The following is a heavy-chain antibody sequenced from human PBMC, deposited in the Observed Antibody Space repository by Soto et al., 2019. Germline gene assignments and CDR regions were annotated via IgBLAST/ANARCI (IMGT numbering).Heavy chain of an antibody. Sequence: EVQLLESGGGLVQPGGSLRLSCAASGITFSSYSMNWVRQAPGKGLEWVSVISNRGDTTYYADSVKGRFTISRDNSKNTLYLQLNSLRAEDRAMYYCAKDKEVATIGGAFDYWGQGTLLTVSS. V-gene: IGHV3-23*01. J-gene: IGHJ4*02. D-gene: IGHD5-12*01. CDR2: ISNRGDTT. CDR3: AKDKEVATIGGAFDY. CDR1: GITFSSYS.